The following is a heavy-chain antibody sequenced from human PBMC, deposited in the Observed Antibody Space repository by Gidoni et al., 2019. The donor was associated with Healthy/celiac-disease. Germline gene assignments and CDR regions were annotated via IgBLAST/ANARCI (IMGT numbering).Heavy chain of an antibody. CDR3: ARDAGERLGELWVFDY. CDR1: GFTFSSYA. Sequence: CFLRLSCAASGFTFSSYAMHWVRQAPGKGLEWVAVISYDGSNKYYADSVKGRFTISRDNSKNTLYLQMNSLRAEDTAVYYCARDAGERLGELWVFDYWGQGTLVTVSS. D-gene: IGHD3-16*01. J-gene: IGHJ4*02. CDR2: ISYDGSNK. V-gene: IGHV3-30-3*01.